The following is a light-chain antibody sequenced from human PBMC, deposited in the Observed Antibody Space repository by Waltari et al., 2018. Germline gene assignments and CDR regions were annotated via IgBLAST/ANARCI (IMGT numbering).Light chain of an antibody. Sequence: QSGLTQPPSVSGAPGQRVPLSCTGSSSNIGAGYDLPLYQLLPGTAPKVLIYGNSNRPSGVPDRFSGSKSGTSASLAITGLQAEDEADYYCQSYDSSLSGSVFGGGTKLTVL. CDR3: QSYDSSLSGSV. CDR2: GNS. CDR1: SSNIGAGYD. V-gene: IGLV1-40*01. J-gene: IGLJ2*01.